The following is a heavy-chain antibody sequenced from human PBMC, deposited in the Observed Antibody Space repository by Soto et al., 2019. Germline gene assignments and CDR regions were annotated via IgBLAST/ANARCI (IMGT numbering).Heavy chain of an antibody. D-gene: IGHD6-19*01. V-gene: IGHV4-4*02. CDR1: RGSVSSNNW. CDR3: ARRIALSGTAGAPGD. CDR2: IYQTGTT. J-gene: IGHJ4*02. Sequence: QVQLQESGPGLVKPSGTLSLTCGVSRGSVSSNNWWTWVRQPPGKGLEWMGEIYQTGTTNYNPSLQSRVTIPLDKSNNHFSLKLNSVTAADTAVYYCARRIALSGTAGAPGDWGQGTLVIVSS.